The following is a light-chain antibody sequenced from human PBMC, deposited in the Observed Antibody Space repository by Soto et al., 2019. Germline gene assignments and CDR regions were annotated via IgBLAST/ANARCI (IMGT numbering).Light chain of an antibody. J-gene: IGLJ2*01. Sequence: QSVLTQPASVSGSPGQSITFSCTGTSSDVGRYNYVSWYQQHPGKAPQLIIFEVSNRPSGVSNRFSGSKSGNTASLTISGLQAEDEADYYCTSYTRSSILHVVFGGGTKLTVL. CDR1: SSDVGRYNY. CDR2: EVS. V-gene: IGLV2-14*01. CDR3: TSYTRSSILHVV.